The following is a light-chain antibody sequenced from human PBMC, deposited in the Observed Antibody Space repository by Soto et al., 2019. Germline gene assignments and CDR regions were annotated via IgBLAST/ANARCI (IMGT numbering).Light chain of an antibody. CDR2: GAS. CDR3: QQYATSPRT. Sequence: ENLLTQFPGTLSLSPGDAATLSCRANQSVNNNYLAWYQQIPGQPPRLLFYGASSRATGIPDRFSGRGPGTDFTLTISRLEPEDFSVYYCQQYATSPRTFGQGTKVDIK. J-gene: IGKJ1*01. CDR1: QSVNNNY. V-gene: IGKV3-20*01.